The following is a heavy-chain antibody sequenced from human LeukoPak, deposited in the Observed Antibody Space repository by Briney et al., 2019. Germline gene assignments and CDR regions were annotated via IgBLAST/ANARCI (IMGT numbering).Heavy chain of an antibody. D-gene: IGHD2-15*01. CDR2: IRTDNGNT. V-gene: IGHV1-3*04. CDR1: GYRVTENA. J-gene: IGHJ4*02. Sequence: GASGKVSCKPFGYRVTENALHWGRQAPGQRLEWMGWIRTDNGNTKYSQKFQGRVTLTRDTSASTVYVELNSLRSEDTAVYYCGRGGSSGVDYWGRGTLVSVSS. CDR3: GRGGSSGVDY.